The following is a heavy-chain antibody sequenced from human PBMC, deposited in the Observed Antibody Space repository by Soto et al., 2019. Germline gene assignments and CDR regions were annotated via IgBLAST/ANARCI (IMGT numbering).Heavy chain of an antibody. V-gene: IGHV4-30-4*01. CDR1: GASVAGGSYY. Sequence: QVQLRESGPGLVKPSQTLSLTCSVSGASVAGGSYYWSWVRQPPGKGLEWIGYITSRGRPFYNPSVSSRGTISADASKNQLSLQLTSVAAADTAVYYCARDAYSGDDFCFWGQGTLVTVSS. J-gene: IGHJ4*02. CDR2: ITSRGRP. D-gene: IGHD5-12*01. CDR3: ARDAYSGDDFCF.